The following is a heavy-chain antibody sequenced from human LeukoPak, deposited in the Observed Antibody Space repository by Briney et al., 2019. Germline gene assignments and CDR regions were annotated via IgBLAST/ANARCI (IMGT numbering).Heavy chain of an antibody. Sequence: TGGSLRLSCAASGFTFDDYAMHWVRQAPGKGLEWVSDISWNSGSIGYADSVKGRFTISRDNAKNSLYLQMNSLRAEDTALYYCAKEYGSGSYWGQGTLVTVSS. CDR3: AKEYGSGSY. CDR2: ISWNSGSI. V-gene: IGHV3-9*01. J-gene: IGHJ4*02. CDR1: GFTFDDYA. D-gene: IGHD3-10*01.